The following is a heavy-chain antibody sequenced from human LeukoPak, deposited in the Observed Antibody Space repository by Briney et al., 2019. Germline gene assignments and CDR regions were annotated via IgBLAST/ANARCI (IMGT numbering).Heavy chain of an antibody. Sequence: SETLSLTCTVSGGSISSYYWSWIRQPPGKGLEWIGYIYYSGSTNYNPSLKSRVTISVDTSKNQFSLKLNSVTAADTAVYYCARVGDYGRAFDIWGQGTMVTVFS. CDR1: GGSISSYY. V-gene: IGHV4-59*01. CDR3: ARVGDYGRAFDI. J-gene: IGHJ3*02. CDR2: IYYSGST. D-gene: IGHD4-17*01.